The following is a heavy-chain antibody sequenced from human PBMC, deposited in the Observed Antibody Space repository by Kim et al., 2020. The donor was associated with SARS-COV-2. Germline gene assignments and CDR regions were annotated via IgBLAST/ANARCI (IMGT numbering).Heavy chain of an antibody. CDR3: AKKGVCSGGSCYSDYYYGMDV. D-gene: IGHD2-15*01. Sequence: GGSLRLSCAASGFTFSTYAMSWVRQAPGKGLELGSSISGRGGKTYYADSVKGRFTISRDNSKNTLYLQMNSLRADDTAVYYCAKKGVCSGGSCYSDYYYGMDVWGQGTTVTVSS. CDR1: GFTFSTYA. V-gene: IGHV3-23*01. J-gene: IGHJ6*02. CDR2: ISGRGGKT.